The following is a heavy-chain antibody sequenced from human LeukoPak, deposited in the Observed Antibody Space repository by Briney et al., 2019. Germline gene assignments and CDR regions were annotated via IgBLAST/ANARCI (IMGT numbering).Heavy chain of an antibody. CDR1: GFIFSNYG. V-gene: IGHV3-33*07. D-gene: IGHD6-19*01. Sequence: GRSLRLSCAASGFIFSNYGMYWVRQAPGVGLDWVAVIWHDGSAEFYADSVKGRFSISRDDSKNTVYLQMNSLRAEDAALYYCARDSRGGWSGYFDYWGQGIVVTVSP. CDR2: IWHDGSAE. CDR3: ARDSRGGWSGYFDY. J-gene: IGHJ4*02.